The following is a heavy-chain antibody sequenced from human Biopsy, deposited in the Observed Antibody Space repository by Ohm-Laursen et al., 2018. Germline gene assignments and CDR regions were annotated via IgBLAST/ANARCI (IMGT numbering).Heavy chain of an antibody. J-gene: IGHJ5*02. V-gene: IGHV1-8*01. CDR2: LNPVSGNS. Sequence: ASVKVSCKVSGYTFTSYDITWVRQASGQGPEWIGWLNPVSGNSNFGQKFRGRVTVTSDTSISTAYMELSGLTSDDTATYYCGRAVRNQLLADPWGQGTLVTVTS. D-gene: IGHD1-7*01. CDR3: GRAVRNQLLADP. CDR1: GYTFTSYD.